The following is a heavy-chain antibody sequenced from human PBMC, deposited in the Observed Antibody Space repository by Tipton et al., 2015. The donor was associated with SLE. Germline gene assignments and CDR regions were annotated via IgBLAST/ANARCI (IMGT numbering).Heavy chain of an antibody. D-gene: IGHD2-2*01. J-gene: IGHJ6*02. Sequence: TLSLTCTVSGGSISSSSYYWGWIRQPPGKGLEWIGSIYYSGSTYYNPSLKSRVTISVDTSKNQFSLKLSSVTAADTAVYYCARHVPVVVPAAPYYYYGMDVWGQGTTVTVSS. CDR3: ARHVPVVVPAAPYYYYGMDV. CDR2: IYYSGST. CDR1: GGSISSSSYY. V-gene: IGHV4-39*01.